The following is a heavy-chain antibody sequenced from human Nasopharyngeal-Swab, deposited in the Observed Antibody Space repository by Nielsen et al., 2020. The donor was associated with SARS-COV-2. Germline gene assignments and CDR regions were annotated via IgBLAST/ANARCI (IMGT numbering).Heavy chain of an antibody. V-gene: IGHV1-2*02. J-gene: IGHJ6*02. CDR2: INPNSGGT. CDR1: GYTFTGYS. Sequence: ASVNVSCQASGYTFTGYSMHWVRQAPGQGLEWMGWINPNSGGTNYAQKFQGRVTMTRDTSISTAYMELSRLRSDDTAVYYCARDLKGSSWYYYYYGMDVWGQGTTVTVSS. D-gene: IGHD6-13*01. CDR3: ARDLKGSSWYYYYYGMDV.